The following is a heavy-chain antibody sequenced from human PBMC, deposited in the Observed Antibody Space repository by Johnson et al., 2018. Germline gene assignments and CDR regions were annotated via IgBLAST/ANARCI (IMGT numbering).Heavy chain of an antibody. Sequence: QVQLVQSGGGVVQPGRSLRLSCAASGFTFSSYGMHWVRQAPGKGLVWVAVISYDGSNQYYAASVQGRFTISRNNSKNTLYLQMNRQRAEDTAVYYGAKDGVGYSYGQYYYRDGWCKGTTVTGSS. CDR1: GFTFSSYG. D-gene: IGHD5-18*01. CDR3: AKDGVGYSYGQYYYRDG. J-gene: IGHJ6*03. V-gene: IGHV3-30*18. CDR2: ISYDGSNQ.